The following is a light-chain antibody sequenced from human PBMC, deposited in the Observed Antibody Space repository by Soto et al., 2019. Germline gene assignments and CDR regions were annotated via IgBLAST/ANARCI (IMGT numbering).Light chain of an antibody. CDR1: HAIRTA. CDR2: AAS. Sequence: AIQLTQSPSSLSASVGDRVTITCRASHAIRTALGWYQQKPGQVPKLLIYAASTLQSGVPSRFRGSGSGTDFTLTISSLQPEDFATYYCLLDFGYFWAFGQGTKVEI. CDR3: LLDFGYFWA. J-gene: IGKJ1*01. V-gene: IGKV1-6*01.